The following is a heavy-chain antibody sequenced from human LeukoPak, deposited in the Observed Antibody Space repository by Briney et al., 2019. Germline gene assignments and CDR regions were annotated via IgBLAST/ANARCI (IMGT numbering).Heavy chain of an antibody. Sequence: SETLSLTCAVYGGSFSGYYWSWIRQPPGKGLEWIGEINHSGSTNYNPSLKSRVTISVVTSKNQFSLKLSSVTAADTAVYYCVRGRRLEHEGTFDYWGQGTLVTVSS. CDR2: INHSGST. V-gene: IGHV4-34*01. CDR3: VRGRRLEHEGTFDY. CDR1: GGSFSGYY. J-gene: IGHJ4*02. D-gene: IGHD1/OR15-1a*01.